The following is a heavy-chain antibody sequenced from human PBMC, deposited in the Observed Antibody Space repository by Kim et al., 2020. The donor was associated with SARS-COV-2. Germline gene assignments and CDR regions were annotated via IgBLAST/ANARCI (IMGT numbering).Heavy chain of an antibody. CDR2: ISVYGGQT. V-gene: IGHV1-18*01. J-gene: IGHJ4*02. Sequence: ASVKVSCKASGFTSPNFGISWVRQAPGQGLQWLGWISVYGGQTNYAQKFQDRVTMTIDTSTATAYMELRSLTSDDTAMFYCARDVGVAGADTFYSWGQGT. D-gene: IGHD6-13*01. CDR3: ARDVGVAGADTFYS. CDR1: GFTSPNFG.